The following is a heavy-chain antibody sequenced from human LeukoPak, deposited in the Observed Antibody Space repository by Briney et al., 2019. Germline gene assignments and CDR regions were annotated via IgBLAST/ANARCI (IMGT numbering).Heavy chain of an antibody. CDR3: ARARGGYSNYHYFDY. CDR2: IYYSGST. CDR1: GGSISSSSYY. V-gene: IGHV4-39*01. Sequence: SETLSLTCTVSGGSISSSSYYWGWIRQPPGKGLEWIGSIYYSGSTYYNPSLKSRVTISVDTSKNQFSLKLSSVTAADTAVYYCARARGGYSNYHYFDYWGQGTLVTVSS. D-gene: IGHD4-11*01. J-gene: IGHJ4*02.